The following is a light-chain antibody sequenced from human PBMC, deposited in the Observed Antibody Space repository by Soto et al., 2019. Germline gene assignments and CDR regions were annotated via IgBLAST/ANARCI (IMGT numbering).Light chain of an antibody. J-gene: IGKJ1*01. Sequence: EIVLTQSPATLSLSPGERATLSCRASQSVSSYLAWYQQQPGQAPRLLIYDASNRATGIPPRFSGSGSGTDFSLTISSLEPEDFAVYYCQQRSNWPPWTFGQGTKVEIK. CDR1: QSVSSY. CDR2: DAS. CDR3: QQRSNWPPWT. V-gene: IGKV3-11*01.